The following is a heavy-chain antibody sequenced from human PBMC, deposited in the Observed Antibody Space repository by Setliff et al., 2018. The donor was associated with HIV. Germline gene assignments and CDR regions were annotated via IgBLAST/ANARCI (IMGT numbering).Heavy chain of an antibody. CDR2: ISPNTGGT. CDR1: GYTLTGYY. CDR3: ARVATVTTPFDY. Sequence: GASVKVSCKASGYTLTGYYIHWVRQAPGQGLEWMGRISPNTGGTIYAQKLQGRVTMTRDTSISTAYMELSSLTSDDTAVYYCARVATVTTPFDYWGQGTLVTAPQ. V-gene: IGHV1-2*06. D-gene: IGHD4-17*01. J-gene: IGHJ4*02.